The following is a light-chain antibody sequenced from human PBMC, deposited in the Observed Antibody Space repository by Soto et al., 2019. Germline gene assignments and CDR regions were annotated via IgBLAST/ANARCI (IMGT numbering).Light chain of an antibody. V-gene: IGKV3-15*01. CDR3: QHYYNWPRT. J-gene: IGKJ1*01. CDR1: QSVSSN. Sequence: EIVMTQSPASLSVSPGEGAALSCRASQSVSSNLAWYQQKPGQAPRLLIYDASTRATGVPARFSGSGSGTDFTLTISSLRSEDFAVYYCQHYYNWPRTFGQGTKVDIK. CDR2: DAS.